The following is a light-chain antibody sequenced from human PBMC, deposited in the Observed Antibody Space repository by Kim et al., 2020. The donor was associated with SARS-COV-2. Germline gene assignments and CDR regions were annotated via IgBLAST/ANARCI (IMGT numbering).Light chain of an antibody. CDR2: GAS. Sequence: EIVLTQSPGTLSLSPGEGATLSCRASQSVSSSFLAWYQHKPGQAPRLLIYGASSRATGIPDRFSGSGSGTDFTLTINRLEPEDSAVYYCQQYYISPYTFGQGTKLEI. J-gene: IGKJ2*01. CDR3: QQYYISPYT. V-gene: IGKV3-20*01. CDR1: QSVSSSF.